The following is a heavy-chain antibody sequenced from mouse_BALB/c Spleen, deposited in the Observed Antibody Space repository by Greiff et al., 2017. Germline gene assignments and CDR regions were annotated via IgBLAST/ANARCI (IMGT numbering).Heavy chain of an antibody. CDR2: ISSGGST. Sequence: VKVVESGGGLVKPGGSLKLSCAASGFTFSSYAMSWVRQTPEKRLEWVASISSGGSTYYPDSVKGRFTISRDNARNILYLQMSSLRSEDTAMYYCARGRVYYGSLDYWGQGTTLTVSS. D-gene: IGHD1-1*01. CDR3: ARGRVYYGSLDY. J-gene: IGHJ2*01. CDR1: GFTFSSYA. V-gene: IGHV5-6-5*01.